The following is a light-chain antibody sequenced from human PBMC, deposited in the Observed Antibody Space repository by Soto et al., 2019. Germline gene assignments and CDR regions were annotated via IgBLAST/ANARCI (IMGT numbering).Light chain of an antibody. CDR2: WTS. CDR1: QSLLYKSNNKNS. CDR3: QQYYDIPYT. J-gene: IGKJ2*01. Sequence: DIVMTQSPDSLPVSLGERATINCKSSQSLLYKSNNKNSLAWYQQKPGQPPQLLIYWTSTRESGVPDRFTGSGSGTYFTLTLNSLQAEDVAVYYCQQYYDIPYTFGQGTKLEIK. V-gene: IGKV4-1*01.